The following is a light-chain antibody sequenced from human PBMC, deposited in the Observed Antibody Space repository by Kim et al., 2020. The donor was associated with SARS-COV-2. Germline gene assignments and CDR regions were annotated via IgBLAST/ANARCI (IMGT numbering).Light chain of an antibody. Sequence: SPGERATLSCRASQSVSSYLAWYQQKPGQAPRLLIHDASNRATGIPARFSGSGSGTDFTLTISSLEPEDFAVYYCQQRSNWSPLTFGGGTKVDIK. CDR1: QSVSSY. CDR2: DAS. CDR3: QQRSNWSPLT. J-gene: IGKJ4*01. V-gene: IGKV3-11*01.